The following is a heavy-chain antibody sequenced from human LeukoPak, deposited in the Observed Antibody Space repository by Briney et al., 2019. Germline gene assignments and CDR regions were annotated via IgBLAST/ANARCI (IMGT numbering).Heavy chain of an antibody. D-gene: IGHD1-1*01. Sequence: SQTLSLTCTLSRGSTNTVYWSCIRQPAGPGLEWLGRIYSCGSTDYHPSLISRVTMSLDTSQNQFSLRLRSVTAADTAVYYCARGPGPLQLQRLEAFDIWGQGTVVTVSS. CDR1: RGSTNTVY. CDR2: IYSCGST. J-gene: IGHJ3*02. V-gene: IGHV4-4*07. CDR3: ARGPGPLQLQRLEAFDI.